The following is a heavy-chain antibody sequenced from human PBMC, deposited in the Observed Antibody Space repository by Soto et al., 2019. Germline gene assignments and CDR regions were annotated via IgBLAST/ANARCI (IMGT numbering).Heavy chain of an antibody. CDR3: ARVPGYSYGYYFDF. CDR2: IYYSGST. D-gene: IGHD5-18*01. CDR1: GGSISSYY. J-gene: IGHJ4*02. Sequence: SETLSLTCTVSGGSISSYYWSWIRQHPGKGLEWIGYIYYSGSTYYNPSLKSRVTISVDTSKNQFSLKLSSVTAADTAVYYCARVPGYSYGYYFDFWGQGTLVTVSS. V-gene: IGHV4-31*03.